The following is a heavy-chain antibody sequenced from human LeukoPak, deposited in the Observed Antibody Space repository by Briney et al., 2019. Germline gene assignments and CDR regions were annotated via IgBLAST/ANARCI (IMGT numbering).Heavy chain of an antibody. D-gene: IGHD3-22*01. CDR3: ARPGVYSYDSSGYFEDY. CDR2: ISACYGNA. Sequence: ASVKVSCKASGGTFSSYAISWVRQAPGQGLEWMGWISACYGNANYAQKLQGRVTMTTDKSTSTAYIELRSLRSDDTAVYYCARPGVYSYDSSGYFEDYWGQGTLVTVSS. J-gene: IGHJ4*02. V-gene: IGHV1-18*01. CDR1: GGTFSSYA.